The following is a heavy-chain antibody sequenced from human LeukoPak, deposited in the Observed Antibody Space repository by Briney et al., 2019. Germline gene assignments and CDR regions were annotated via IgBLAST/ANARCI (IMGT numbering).Heavy chain of an antibody. Sequence: VASVKVSCKASGYTFTGYYMYWVRQARGQGLEWMGWINPNSGGTNYGQKFQGRVTMTRDTSISTAYMELRRLRSDDTAVYYCARTHCSTTSCYPFFDYWGQGILVTVSS. CDR1: GYTFTGYY. J-gene: IGHJ4*02. D-gene: IGHD2-2*01. V-gene: IGHV1-2*02. CDR3: ARTHCSTTSCYPFFDY. CDR2: INPNSGGT.